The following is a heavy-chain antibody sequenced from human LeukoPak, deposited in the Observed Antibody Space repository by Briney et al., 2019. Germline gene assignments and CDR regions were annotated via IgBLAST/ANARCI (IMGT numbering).Heavy chain of an antibody. D-gene: IGHD6-19*01. CDR1: GFTFSSYA. CDR2: ISGSGGST. J-gene: IGHJ2*01. CDR3: ARDPEPTSGWYVSDWYFDL. V-gene: IGHV3-23*01. Sequence: GGSLRLSCAASGFTFSSYAMSWVRQAPGKGLEWVSAISGSGGSTYYADSVKGRFTISRDNSKNTLYLQMNSLRAEDTAVYYCARDPEPTSGWYVSDWYFDLWGRGTLVTVSS.